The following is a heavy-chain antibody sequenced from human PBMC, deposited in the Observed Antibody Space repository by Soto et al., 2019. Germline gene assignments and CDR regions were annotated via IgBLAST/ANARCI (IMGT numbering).Heavy chain of an antibody. CDR1: GYSFTNYW. CDR3: ARVYSGTYYLLDS. J-gene: IGHJ4*02. D-gene: IGHD1-26*01. CDR2: IYPRDSET. Sequence: PGESLKISCKASGYSFTNYWIGWVRQMPGKGLEWMGIIYPRDSETRYSQSLEGQVAISADKSITTAYLHWGSLKASDSAMYYCARVYSGTYYLLDSWGQGTLVTVSS. V-gene: IGHV5-51*01.